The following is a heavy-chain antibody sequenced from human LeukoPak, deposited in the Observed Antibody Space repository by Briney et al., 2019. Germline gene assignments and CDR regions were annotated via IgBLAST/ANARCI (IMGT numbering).Heavy chain of an antibody. V-gene: IGHV4-59*08. CDR2: ISYSGST. J-gene: IGHJ4*02. CDR3: ARPDYSSGWYYFDY. CDR1: GGSISSYY. Sequence: SETLSLTCTVSGGSISSYYWSWIRQPPGKGLEWIGYISYSGSTNYNPSLKSRVTIPVDTSKNQFSLKLSSVTAADTAVYYCARPDYSSGWYYFDYWGQGTLVTVSS. D-gene: IGHD6-19*01.